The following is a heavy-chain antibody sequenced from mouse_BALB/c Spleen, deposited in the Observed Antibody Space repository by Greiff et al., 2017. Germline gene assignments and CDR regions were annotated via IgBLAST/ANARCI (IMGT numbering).Heavy chain of an antibody. CDR1: GYTFTSYW. CDR3: EGIYYGYDGVYAMDY. Sequence: QVQLKESGAELVKPGASVKLSCKTSGYTFTSYWIQWVKQRPGQGLGWIGEIFPGTGTTYYNEKFKGKATLTIDTSSSTAYMQLSSLTSEDSAVYFCEGIYYGYDGVYAMDYWGQGTSVTVSS. CDR2: IFPGTGTT. D-gene: IGHD2-2*01. V-gene: IGHV1S132*01. J-gene: IGHJ4*01.